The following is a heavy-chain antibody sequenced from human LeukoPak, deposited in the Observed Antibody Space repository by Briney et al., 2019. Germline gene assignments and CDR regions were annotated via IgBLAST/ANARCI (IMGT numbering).Heavy chain of an antibody. CDR2: IHYSRGA. J-gene: IGHJ3*02. CDR1: GGSISSPNYF. CDR3: AGEVGVPSTSDAFDI. Sequence: PSQTLSLTCTVSGGSISSPNYFWSWLRQHPGKGLEWIAYIHYSRGAYYNPSLESRVTMSVDSSKNQFSLKLSSLTAADSALYYCAGEVGVPSTSDAFDIWGQGTMVTVSS. D-gene: IGHD2-2*01. V-gene: IGHV4-31*03.